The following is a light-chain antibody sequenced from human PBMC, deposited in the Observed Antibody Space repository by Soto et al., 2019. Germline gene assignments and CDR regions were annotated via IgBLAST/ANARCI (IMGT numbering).Light chain of an antibody. CDR3: QQYYSYPWT. J-gene: IGKJ1*01. CDR1: LDISKS. V-gene: IGKV1-33*01. Sequence: DIPMTQSPSSVSGSXGERVTINCPTRLDISKSLNRYQQKPGIAPKPXXSEASNLEQGGPSRFSGSGSATDFTRTISRLQSEDFATYYGQQYYSYPWTFGQGTKVDIK. CDR2: EAS.